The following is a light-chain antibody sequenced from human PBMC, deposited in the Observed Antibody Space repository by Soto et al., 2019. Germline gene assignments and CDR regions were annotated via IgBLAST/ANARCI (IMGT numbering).Light chain of an antibody. CDR2: DVS. V-gene: IGKV3-11*01. CDR3: LQRSTWYT. Sequence: EIVLTQSPATLSLSPGERATLSCRASQSVSSYLAWYQQKPGQAPRLVIYDVSSRATGVPPRFSGSGSGTDFTLTISSLEPEDFAFYYCLQRSTWYTLGQGTKREIK. J-gene: IGKJ2*01. CDR1: QSVSSY.